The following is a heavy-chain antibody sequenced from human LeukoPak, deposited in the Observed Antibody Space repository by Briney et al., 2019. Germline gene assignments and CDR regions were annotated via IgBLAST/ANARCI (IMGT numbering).Heavy chain of an antibody. D-gene: IGHD3-10*01. J-gene: IGHJ6*03. CDR3: ARGHGSGSYSPFYYYYYYMDV. V-gene: IGHV4-61*08. CDR1: GNSISSGDNY. Sequence: PSETLSLTCTVSGNSISSGDNYWSWIRQPPGKGLEWIGYIYYSGSTNYNPSLKSRVTISVDTSKNQFSLKLSSVTAADTAVYYCARGHGSGSYSPFYYYYYYMDVWGKGTTVTVSS. CDR2: IYYSGST.